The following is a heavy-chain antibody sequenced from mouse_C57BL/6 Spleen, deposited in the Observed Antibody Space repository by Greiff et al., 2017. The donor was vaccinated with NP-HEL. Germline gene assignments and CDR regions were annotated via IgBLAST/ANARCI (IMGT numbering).Heavy chain of an antibody. CDR2: IYPRSGNT. D-gene: IGHD2-4*01. CDR1: GYTFTSYG. Sequence: VQLQQSGAELARPGASVKLSCKASGYTFTSYGISWVKQRPGQGLEWIGEIYPRSGNTYYNEKFKGKATLTADKSSSTAYMELRSLTSEDSAVYFCAGRGVIYYDCGYGYFDVWGTGTTVTVSS. CDR3: AGRGVIYYDCGYGYFDV. J-gene: IGHJ1*03. V-gene: IGHV1-81*01.